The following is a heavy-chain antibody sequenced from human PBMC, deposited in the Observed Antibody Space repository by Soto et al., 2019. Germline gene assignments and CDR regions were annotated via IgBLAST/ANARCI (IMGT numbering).Heavy chain of an antibody. CDR2: IGGRATSA. CDR1: GFMFSNYA. CDR3: AKSRYSDSSGDYYDF. J-gene: IGHJ4*02. V-gene: IGHV3-23*01. D-gene: IGHD3-22*01. Sequence: EVQLLESGGGLVQPGGSLRLSCAESGFMFSNYAMSWVRQAPGKGLEWVSGIGGRATSAYYADSVKGRFAISRDNSYNTLFLQLNSLRAEDTAVYYCAKSRYSDSSGDYYDFGGQGTLVTVSS.